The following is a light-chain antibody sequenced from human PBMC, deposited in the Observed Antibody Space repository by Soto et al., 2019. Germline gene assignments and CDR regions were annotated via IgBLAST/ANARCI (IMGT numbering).Light chain of an antibody. V-gene: IGKV3-20*01. Sequence: EIVLTQSPGTLSLSPGERATLSCRASQSVSSSFLAWYQQKPGQAPRLLIYGASSRATGIPDRFSGSGSGPDFTLTISGLEPEDFAVYYCQQYDSSPWTFGQGTRVEIK. CDR2: GAS. CDR1: QSVSSSF. J-gene: IGKJ1*01. CDR3: QQYDSSPWT.